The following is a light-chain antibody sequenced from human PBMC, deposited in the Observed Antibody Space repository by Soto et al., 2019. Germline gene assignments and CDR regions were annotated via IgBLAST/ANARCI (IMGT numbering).Light chain of an antibody. J-gene: IGKJ2*01. CDR2: AAS. CDR3: QHLNSYLRAT. CDR1: QGISSS. V-gene: IGKV1-9*01. Sequence: DIQLTQSPSFLSASVGDRVTITCRASQGISSSLAWYHQKPGKAPRLLIYAASTLESGVPSRFSGSESGTEFSLTISSLQPEDSATYYCQHLNSYLRATFGQGTKLGIK.